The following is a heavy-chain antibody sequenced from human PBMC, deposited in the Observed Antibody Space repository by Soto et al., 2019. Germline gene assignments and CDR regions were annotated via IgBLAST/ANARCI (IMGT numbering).Heavy chain of an antibody. CDR2: VYHTGST. D-gene: IGHD6-19*01. CDR1: GASITTYY. J-gene: IGHJ4*02. Sequence: ASETLSLTCDVAGASITTYYWSWIRQAPGKGLEWTGNVYHTGSTDYNSSLRSRVTISVDTSKNQFSLNMNSVTAADTAVYYCARRLFGSGWTLDSWGQGALVTVSS. V-gene: IGHV4-59*13. CDR3: ARRLFGSGWTLDS.